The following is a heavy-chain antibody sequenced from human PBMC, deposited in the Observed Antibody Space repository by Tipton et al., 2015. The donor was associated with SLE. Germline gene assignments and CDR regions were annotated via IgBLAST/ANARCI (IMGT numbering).Heavy chain of an antibody. CDR3: AGSYNWLDPLRY. Sequence: SGVTFSTYGLQWVRQAPGKGLEWVAVLWYDGINKYYADSVKGRFTISRDISQNTLFLQMNSLRAEDTAVYYCAGSYNWLDPLRYWGQGTLVTVSS. CDR2: LWYDGINK. D-gene: IGHD1-20*01. J-gene: IGHJ4*02. V-gene: IGHV3-33*01. CDR1: GVTFSTYG.